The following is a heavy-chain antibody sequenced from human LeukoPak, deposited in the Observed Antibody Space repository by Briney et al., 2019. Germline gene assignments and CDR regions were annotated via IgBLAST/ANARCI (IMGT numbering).Heavy chain of an antibody. CDR1: GFTFSSYG. CDR2: TRYDGSNK. CDR3: AKDRDYYSMDV. V-gene: IGHV3-30*02. Sequence: GGSLRLSCTASGFTFSSYGMHWVRQAPGKGLGWVTFTRYDGSNKYYADSVKGRFTISRDNSKNTLYLQMNSLRGEDTAVYYCAKDRDYYSMDVWGKGTTVTVSS. J-gene: IGHJ6*03. D-gene: IGHD3-10*01.